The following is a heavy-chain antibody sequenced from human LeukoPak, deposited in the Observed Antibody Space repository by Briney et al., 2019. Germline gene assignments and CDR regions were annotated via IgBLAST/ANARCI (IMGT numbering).Heavy chain of an antibody. D-gene: IGHD7-27*01. CDR3: ARLGIPPYYFDY. CDR2: IYYSGST. CDR1: GGSISSGDYY. J-gene: IGHJ4*02. Sequence: SETLSPTCTVSGGSISSGDYYWSWIRQPPGKGLEWIGYIYYSGSTNYNPSLKSRVTISVDTSKNQFSLKLSSVTAADTAVHYCARLGIPPYYFDYWGQGTLVTVSS. V-gene: IGHV4-61*08.